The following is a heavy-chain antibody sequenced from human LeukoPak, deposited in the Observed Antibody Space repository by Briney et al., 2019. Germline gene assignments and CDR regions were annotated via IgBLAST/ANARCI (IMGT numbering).Heavy chain of an antibody. CDR3: ARDDGDIVVVPAAIYENWFDP. CDR2: INPNSGGT. CDR1: GYTFTGYY. V-gene: IGHV1-2*02. D-gene: IGHD2-2*02. J-gene: IGHJ5*02. Sequence: ASVKVSCKASGYTFTGYYMHWVRQAPGQGLEWMGWINPNSGGTNYAQKFQGRVTMTRDTSISTAYIELSRLRSADTAVYYCARDDGDIVVVPAAIYENWFDPWGQGTLVTVSS.